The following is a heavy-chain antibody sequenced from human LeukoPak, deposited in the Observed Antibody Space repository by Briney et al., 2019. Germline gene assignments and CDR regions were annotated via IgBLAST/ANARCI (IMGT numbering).Heavy chain of an antibody. J-gene: IGHJ4*02. V-gene: IGHV1-18*01. D-gene: IGHD4-23*01. CDR2: RSIYNGNT. CDR3: AREVSVAGSPYFDY. CDR1: GYDFINYG. Sequence: ASVKVSCKASGYDFINYGISWVRQAPGQGLEWMGWRSIYNGNTDYKLQGRVTMTTDTSTSTAYMELRSLRSDDTAVYYCAREVSVAGSPYFDYWGQGTLVTVPS.